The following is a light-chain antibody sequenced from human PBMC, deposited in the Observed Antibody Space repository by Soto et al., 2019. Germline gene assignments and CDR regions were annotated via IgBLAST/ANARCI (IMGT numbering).Light chain of an antibody. V-gene: IGLV2-14*01. CDR2: EVS. CDR3: SSYTGSSTLDV. Sequence: QSALTQPASVSGSPGQSITISCTGTSSDVGYFNYVSWYQHHPGKAPKLMIYEVSNRPSGVSNRFSGSKSGNTASLTISGLQAEDEADYYCSSYTGSSTLDVFGTGTKDTVL. CDR1: SSDVGYFNY. J-gene: IGLJ1*01.